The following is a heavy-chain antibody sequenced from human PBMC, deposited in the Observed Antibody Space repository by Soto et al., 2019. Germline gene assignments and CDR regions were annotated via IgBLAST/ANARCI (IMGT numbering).Heavy chain of an antibody. CDR1: GFTFDDYA. J-gene: IGHJ4*02. D-gene: IGHD2-21*02. CDR2: INSDGSSA. Sequence: EVQLVESGGGLVQPGRSLRLSCAASGFTFDDYAMHWVRQAPGKGLEWVSGINSDGSSAVYADSVKGRFTISRDYSKNTLYLQMNSLRAEDTAVYYCAKDRLAYCSGDCYPPSYFDYWGQGTLVTVSS. V-gene: IGHV3-9*01. CDR3: AKDRLAYCSGDCYPPSYFDY.